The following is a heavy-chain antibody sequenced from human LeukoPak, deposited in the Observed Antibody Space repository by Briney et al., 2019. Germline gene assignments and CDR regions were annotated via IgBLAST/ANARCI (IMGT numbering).Heavy chain of an antibody. CDR3: ARDGAVIYYGMDV. D-gene: IGHD2-21*01. V-gene: IGHV1-46*01. CDR1: GYTFTSYY. CDR2: INPSGGST. J-gene: IGHJ6*02. Sequence: ASVKVSCKASGYTFTSYYMHWVRQAPGQGLEWMGIINPSGGSTSYAQKFQGRVTMTRDTSTSTVYMGLSSLGSEDTAVYYCARDGAVIYYGMDVWGQGTTVTVSS.